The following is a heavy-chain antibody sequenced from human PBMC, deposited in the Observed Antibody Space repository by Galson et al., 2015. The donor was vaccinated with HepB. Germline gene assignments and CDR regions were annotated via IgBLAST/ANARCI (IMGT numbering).Heavy chain of an antibody. Sequence: SLRLSCATSGFTFSSFWTTWVRQAPGKGLEWVANIKTDGSEKYYADSVKGRFTISRDNAEKSVYLQMNSLRVEDTAVYFCARSMLAAGRALENWGQGTLVTVSS. J-gene: IGHJ4*02. CDR3: ARSMLAAGRALEN. CDR2: IKTDGSEK. CDR1: GFTFSSFW. V-gene: IGHV3-7*03. D-gene: IGHD2/OR15-2a*01.